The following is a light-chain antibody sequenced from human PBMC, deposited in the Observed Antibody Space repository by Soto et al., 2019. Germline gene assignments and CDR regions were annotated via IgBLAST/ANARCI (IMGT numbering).Light chain of an antibody. J-gene: IGKJ3*01. CDR2: GAS. CDR3: LQYGSSPLFT. CDR1: QTVSSTY. Sequence: EIVLTQSPGTLSLSPGERATLSCRASQTVSSTYLAWHQQKPGQAPRLLIFGASIRATGIPDRFSGSGSGTDFTLTINSLEPEDFAVYYCLQYGSSPLFTFGPGTKVDIK. V-gene: IGKV3-20*01.